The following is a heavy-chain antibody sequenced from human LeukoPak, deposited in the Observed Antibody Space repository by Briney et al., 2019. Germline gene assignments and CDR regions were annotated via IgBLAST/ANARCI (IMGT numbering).Heavy chain of an antibody. J-gene: IGHJ4*02. CDR2: IYYSGST. CDR1: GGSISSYY. Sequence: SETLSLTCTVSGGSISSYYWSWIRQPPGKGLEWIGYIYYSGSTNYNPSLKSRVTISVDTSKNQFSLKLSSVTAADTAVYYCARVPLVPAATLYFDYWGQGTLVTVSS. CDR3: ARVPLVPAATLYFDY. D-gene: IGHD2-2*01. V-gene: IGHV4-59*01.